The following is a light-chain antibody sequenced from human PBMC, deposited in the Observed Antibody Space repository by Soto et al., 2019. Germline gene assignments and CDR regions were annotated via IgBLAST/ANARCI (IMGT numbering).Light chain of an antibody. CDR1: QSISTH. CDR2: GAS. Sequence: DIQMTQSPSSLSASVGDRVTITCRASQSISTHLNWYQHQPGKAPNLLIYGASSLRSGVPSRFRGSGSGTDFTLTISSPQPEDFATYYCQQSYSNPITFGQGTRLEIK. J-gene: IGKJ5*01. CDR3: QQSYSNPIT. V-gene: IGKV1-39*01.